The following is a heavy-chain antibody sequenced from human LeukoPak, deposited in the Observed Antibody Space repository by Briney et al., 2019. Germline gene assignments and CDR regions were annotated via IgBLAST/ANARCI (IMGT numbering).Heavy chain of an antibody. J-gene: IGHJ6*04. CDR1: GFTVRSNY. CDR2: IYSGGST. CDR3: ARGGITIFGVVNPPDV. V-gene: IGHV3-53*01. D-gene: IGHD3-3*01. Sequence: GGSLRLSCAASGFTVRSNYMSWVRQAPGKGLEWVSIIYSGGSTFYADSVKGRFTISRDNAKNSLYLQMNSLRAEDTALYYCARGGITIFGVVNPPDVWGKGTTVTVSS.